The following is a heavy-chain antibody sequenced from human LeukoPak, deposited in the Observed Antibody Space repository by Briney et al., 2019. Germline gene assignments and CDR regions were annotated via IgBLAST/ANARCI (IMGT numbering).Heavy chain of an antibody. J-gene: IGHJ3*02. V-gene: IGHV3-74*01. CDR3: ARGGSYHAFDI. CDR2: INNDGSGT. Sequence: RGFLRLSCEASGFTFSSYWIYWVRQAPGKGLVCVSRINNDGSGTTYADSVKGRFTISRDNAKNTVYLQMNSLRVEDTAVYYCARGGSYHAFDIWGQGTTLIVSS. CDR1: GFTFSSYW. D-gene: IGHD1-26*01.